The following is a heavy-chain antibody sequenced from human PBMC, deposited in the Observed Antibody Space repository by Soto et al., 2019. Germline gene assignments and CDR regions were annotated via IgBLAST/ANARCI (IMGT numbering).Heavy chain of an antibody. Sequence: LRLSCAASGFTSWDYDMSWIRQAPVKGLEWVSYISRSGNTMYYGDYVKGRFTISRDNAENSVFLQMISLRAEDTAVYYCVREGRSSTSCNTGCAFDIWGQGTMVTVSS. D-gene: IGHD2-2*02. CDR2: ISRSGNTM. V-gene: IGHV3-11*01. CDR1: GFTSWDYD. CDR3: VREGRSSTSCNTGCAFDI. J-gene: IGHJ3*02.